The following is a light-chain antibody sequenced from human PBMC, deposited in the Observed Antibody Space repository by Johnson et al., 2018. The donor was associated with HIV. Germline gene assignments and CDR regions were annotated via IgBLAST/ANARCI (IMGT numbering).Light chain of an antibody. CDR1: SSNIGNNY. CDR2: ENT. V-gene: IGLV1-51*01. Sequence: QSVLTQPPSVSAAPGQKVTISCSGSSSNIGNNYVSWYQQLPGTAPKLLIYENTKRPSGIPDRFSGSKSGTSATLGITGLQTGDEGDYYCGTWDNSLSAPRYVFGTGTKVTVL. J-gene: IGLJ1*01. CDR3: GTWDNSLSAPRYV.